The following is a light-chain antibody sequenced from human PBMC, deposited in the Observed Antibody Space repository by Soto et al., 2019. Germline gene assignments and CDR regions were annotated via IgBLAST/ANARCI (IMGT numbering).Light chain of an antibody. CDR3: GSYRISTAV. CDR2: DVT. J-gene: IGLJ1*01. V-gene: IGLV2-14*01. CDR1: SSDVGGYNY. Sequence: QSVLTQPASVSGSPGQSITISCTGTSSDVGGYNYVSWYQQYPGKAPKLMIYDVTNRPSGVSNRFSGSKSRNTASLTISGLQAEDEADYYCGSYRISTAVFGTGTKVTVL.